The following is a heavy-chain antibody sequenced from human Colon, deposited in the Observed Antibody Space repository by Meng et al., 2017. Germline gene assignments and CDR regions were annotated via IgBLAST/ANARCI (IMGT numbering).Heavy chain of an antibody. CDR3: ARGPPSLRVAENFFDH. CDR2: ISHDGTNQ. J-gene: IGHJ4*02. D-gene: IGHD6-19*01. V-gene: IGHV3-30*04. CDR1: GLTFSTCA. Sequence: GESLKISCPASGLTFSTCAMHWVGLAPGKGGAWVAGISHDGTNQFYADSVQGRFTISRDNSKNTLVLQMNSLRPEDTALYYCARGPPSLRVAENFFDHWGQGTLVTVSS.